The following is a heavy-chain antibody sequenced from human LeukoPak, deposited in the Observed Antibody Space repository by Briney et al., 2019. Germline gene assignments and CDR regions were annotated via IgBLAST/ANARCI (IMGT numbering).Heavy chain of an antibody. CDR2: ISSSSSYI. Sequence: GGSLRLSWAASGFSFSSYTMNWVRQAPGEGLEWVSIISSSSSYIYYADSVKGRFTVSRDNAKNALYLQMNSLRVEDTAVYYCARDGRCGGDCYASWGQGTLVTVSS. CDR3: ARDGRCGGDCYAS. D-gene: IGHD2-21*02. CDR1: GFSFSSYT. J-gene: IGHJ4*02. V-gene: IGHV3-21*01.